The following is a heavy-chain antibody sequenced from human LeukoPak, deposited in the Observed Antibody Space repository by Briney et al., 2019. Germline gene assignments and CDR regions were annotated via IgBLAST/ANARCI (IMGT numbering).Heavy chain of an antibody. D-gene: IGHD5-18*01. J-gene: IGHJ4*02. CDR1: GITFSSYW. CDR2: IKQDGSEK. CDR3: ASLDTAMVNGDY. V-gene: IGHV3-7*01. Sequence: GGSLRLSCAASGITFSSYWMSWVRQAPGKGLEWVANIKQDGSEKNYVDSVKGRFTISRDNAKNSLYLQMNSLRAEDTAMYYCASLDTAMVNGDYWGQETLVTVSS.